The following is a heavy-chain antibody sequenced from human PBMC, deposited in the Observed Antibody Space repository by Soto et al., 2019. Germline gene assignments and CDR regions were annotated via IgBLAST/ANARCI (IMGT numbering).Heavy chain of an antibody. D-gene: IGHD2-8*01. Sequence: ASVKVSCKASGYSFTDYHMHWGRQAPGQGLECLGRINPKSGGTSTAQKFQGWVTMTRDRSISTVYMELTRLRSDDTAVYFCARGHSTDCSNGVCSFFYNHEMDVWGQGTTVTVSS. CDR2: INPKSGGT. CDR1: GYSFTDYH. CDR3: ARGHSTDCSNGVCSFFYNHEMDV. J-gene: IGHJ6*02. V-gene: IGHV1-2*04.